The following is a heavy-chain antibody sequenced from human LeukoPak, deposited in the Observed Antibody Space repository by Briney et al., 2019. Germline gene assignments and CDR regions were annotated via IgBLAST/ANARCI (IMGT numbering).Heavy chain of an antibody. CDR2: IYHSGST. J-gene: IGHJ4*02. CDR3: ARSQGGYYDSSGYSY. CDR1: GYSISSGYY. Sequence: SETLSLTCAVSGYSISSGYYWGWIRQPPGKGLEWIGSIYHSGSTYYNPSLKSRVTISVDTSKNQFSLKLSSVTAADTAVYCCARSQGGYYDSSGYSYWGQGTLVTVSS. D-gene: IGHD3-22*01. V-gene: IGHV4-38-2*01.